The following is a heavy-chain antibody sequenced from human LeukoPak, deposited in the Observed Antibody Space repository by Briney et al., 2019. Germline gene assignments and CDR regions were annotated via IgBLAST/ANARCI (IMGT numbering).Heavy chain of an antibody. Sequence: PGGSLRLSCAASGFTFSSYAMSWVRQAPGKGLEWVSAISGSGGSTYYADSVRGRFTISRDNSKNTLYLQMNSLRAEDTAVYYCAKRRRKLQGTHFQHWGQGTLVTVSS. CDR1: GFTFSSYA. J-gene: IGHJ1*01. CDR2: ISGSGGST. CDR3: AKRRRKLQGTHFQH. D-gene: IGHD1-14*01. V-gene: IGHV3-23*01.